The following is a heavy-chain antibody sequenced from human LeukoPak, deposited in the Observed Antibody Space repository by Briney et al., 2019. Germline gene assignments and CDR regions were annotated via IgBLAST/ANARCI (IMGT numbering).Heavy chain of an antibody. CDR3: ASSGYSYAPEFGYVDY. J-gene: IGHJ4*02. D-gene: IGHD5-18*01. Sequence: SGGSLRLSCAASGFTVSSNYMSWVRQAPGKGLEWVSVIYSGGSTYYADSVKGRFTISRDNSKNTLYLQMNSLRAEDTAVYYCASSGYSYAPEFGYVDYWGQGTLVTVSS. CDR1: GFTVSSNY. CDR2: IYSGGST. V-gene: IGHV3-53*01.